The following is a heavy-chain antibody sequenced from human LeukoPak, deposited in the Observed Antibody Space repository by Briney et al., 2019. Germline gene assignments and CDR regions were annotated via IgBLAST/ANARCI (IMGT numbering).Heavy chain of an antibody. V-gene: IGHV3-23*01. D-gene: IGHD6-19*01. Sequence: PGGPLRLSCAAAGFTFNTYAMYWVRQAPGKGLEGVSGICRSGGCTYYAHSVKGRLTISRDNTKNKVDLQMNSLTADDTAVYYCAKPTVGYSSGRYPGWPADCWGQGTLVTVSS. CDR1: GFTFNTYA. CDR3: AKPTVGYSSGRYPGWPADC. J-gene: IGHJ4*02. CDR2: ICRSGGCT.